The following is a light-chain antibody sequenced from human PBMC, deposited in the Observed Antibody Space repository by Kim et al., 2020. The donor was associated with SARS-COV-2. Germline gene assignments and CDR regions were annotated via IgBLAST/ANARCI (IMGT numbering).Light chain of an antibody. V-gene: IGKV1-27*01. J-gene: IGKJ1*01. CDR1: QCIDNY. CDR2: DAS. CDR3: QKYNSPPRT. Sequence: ASVGDRVTITCRASQCIDNYLAWYQQKPGKVPKLLIYDASALQSGAPSRFSGSGSGTEFTLTISSLQPEDVATYYCQKYNSPPRTFGQGTKVDIK.